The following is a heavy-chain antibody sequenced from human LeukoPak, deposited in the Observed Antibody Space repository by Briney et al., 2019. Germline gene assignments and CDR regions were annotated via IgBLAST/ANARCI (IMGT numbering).Heavy chain of an antibody. CDR1: GFTSSSYK. D-gene: IGHD3-22*01. J-gene: IGHJ4*02. V-gene: IGHV3-73*01. CDR3: AKGAVGKSESSGYPPHFDY. Sequence: GGSLRLSCAASGFTSSSYKMNCGREASGEGRGRVGRIISKTNSYATTYAASVQGRFAISRDDSKNTAYLQMNSLRAEDTAVYYCAKGAVGKSESSGYPPHFDYWGQGTLVTVSS. CDR2: IISKTNSYAT.